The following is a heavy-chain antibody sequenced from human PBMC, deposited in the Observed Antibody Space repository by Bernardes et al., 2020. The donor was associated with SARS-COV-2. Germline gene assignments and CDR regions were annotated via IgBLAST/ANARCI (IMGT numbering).Heavy chain of an antibody. V-gene: IGHV3-48*03. Sequence: GGSLRLSCAASGFTFSSYEMNWVRQAPGKGLEWVSYISSSGSTIYYADSVKGRFTISRDNAKNSLYLQMNSLRAEDTAVYYCAGGGYSSGWYSGYYYYYGMDVWGQGTTVTVSS. CDR2: ISSSGSTI. J-gene: IGHJ6*02. D-gene: IGHD6-19*01. CDR1: GFTFSSYE. CDR3: AGGGYSSGWYSGYYYYYGMDV.